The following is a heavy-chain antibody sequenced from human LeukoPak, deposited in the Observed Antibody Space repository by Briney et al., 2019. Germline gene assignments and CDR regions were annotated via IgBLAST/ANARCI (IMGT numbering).Heavy chain of an antibody. V-gene: IGHV4-39*01. CDR3: ARQKYSGYDYLDY. CDR2: MYYSGTT. Sequence: SETLSLTCTVSGGSISSSSYYWDWIRQPPGKGLEWIGSMYYSGTTYYNVSLKSRVNISVDTSKNQLSLNLSSVTAADTAVYYCARQKYSGYDYLDYWGQGTLVTVSS. D-gene: IGHD5-12*01. CDR1: GGSISSSSYY. J-gene: IGHJ4*02.